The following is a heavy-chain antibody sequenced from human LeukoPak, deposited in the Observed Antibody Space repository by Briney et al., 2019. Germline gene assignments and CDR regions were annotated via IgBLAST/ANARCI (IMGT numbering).Heavy chain of an antibody. Sequence: GRSLRLSCAASGFTFSSYGMHWVRQAPGKGLEWVAVISYDGSNKYYADSVKGRFTISRDNSKNTLYLQMNSLRAEDTAVYYCAKALYYYWGQGTLVTVSS. J-gene: IGHJ4*02. CDR3: AKALYYY. CDR1: GFTFSSYG. V-gene: IGHV3-30*18. D-gene: IGHD2-8*01. CDR2: ISYDGSNK.